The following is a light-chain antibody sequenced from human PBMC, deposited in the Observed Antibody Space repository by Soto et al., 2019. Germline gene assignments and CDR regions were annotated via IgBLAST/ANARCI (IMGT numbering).Light chain of an antibody. J-gene: IGKJ1*01. CDR1: QRLSGSN. Sequence: EIVLTQSPGTLSLSPGERANISCRASQRLSGSNVGWYQQRPGQAPSLLIYGASKRTTGVPDRFSGSGSGTDFTLTISSLQPDDFATYYCQHYNSYSEAFGQGTKVDIK. CDR3: QHYNSYSEA. V-gene: IGKV3-20*01. CDR2: GAS.